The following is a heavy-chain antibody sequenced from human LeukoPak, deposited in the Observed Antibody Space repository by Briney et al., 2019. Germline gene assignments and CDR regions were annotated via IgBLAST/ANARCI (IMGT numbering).Heavy chain of an antibody. CDR3: ARVSGWFDP. CDR1: GDSISSSSYY. V-gene: IGHV4-39*07. D-gene: IGHD3-10*01. J-gene: IGHJ5*02. Sequence: KPSETLPLTCSVSGDSISSSSYYWGWIRQPPGKGLEWIGSIYYSGSTYYNPSLKSRVTISVDTSKNQFSLKLSSVTAADTAVYYCARVSGWFDPWGQGTLVTVSS. CDR2: IYYSGST.